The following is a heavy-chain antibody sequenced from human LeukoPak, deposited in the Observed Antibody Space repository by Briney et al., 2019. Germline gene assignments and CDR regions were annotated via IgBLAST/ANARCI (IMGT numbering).Heavy chain of an antibody. Sequence: PGGSLRLSCAASGFTFSSYGMHWVRQAPGKGLEWVAVIWYDGSNKYYADSVKGRFTISRDNSKNTLYLQMNSLRAEDTAVYYCAKDLRIPIAVAVPVDYWGQGTLVTVSS. V-gene: IGHV3-33*06. CDR3: AKDLRIPIAVAVPVDY. D-gene: IGHD6-19*01. CDR2: IWYDGSNK. CDR1: GFTFSSYG. J-gene: IGHJ4*02.